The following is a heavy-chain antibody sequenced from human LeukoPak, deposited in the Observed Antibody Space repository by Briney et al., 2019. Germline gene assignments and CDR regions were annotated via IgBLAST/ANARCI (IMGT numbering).Heavy chain of an antibody. D-gene: IGHD3-22*01. V-gene: IGHV4-59*01. J-gene: IGHJ3*02. CDR3: ARGRSHYYDSSGYYRHNAFDI. CDR2: ISYSGTI. Sequence: PSETLSLTCTVSGGSISSFSWSWIRQPPGKGLECIGYISYSGTIDYSPSLKSRVTISADMSKNQFSLNLSSVTAADTAVYYCARGRSHYYDSSGYYRHNAFDIWGQGTMVTAYS. CDR1: GGSISSFS.